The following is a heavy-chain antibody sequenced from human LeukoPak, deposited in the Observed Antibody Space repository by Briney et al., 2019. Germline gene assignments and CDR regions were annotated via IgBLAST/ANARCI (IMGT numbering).Heavy chain of an antibody. CDR3: ARRDYGSGIFDY. CDR1: GFTFSSYG. V-gene: IGHV3-48*02. D-gene: IGHD3-10*01. CDR2: ISSSSSSI. Sequence: GRSLRLSCAASGFTFSSYGMHWVRQAPGKGLEWVSYISSSSSSIYYANSVKGRFTISRDNAKSSLYLQMNSLRDEDTAVYYCARRDYGSGIFDYWGQGTLVTVSS. J-gene: IGHJ4*02.